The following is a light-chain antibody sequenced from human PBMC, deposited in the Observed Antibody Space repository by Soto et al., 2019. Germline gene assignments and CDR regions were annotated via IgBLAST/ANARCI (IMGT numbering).Light chain of an antibody. CDR2: AAF. CDR3: LQQNSYPPT. V-gene: IGKV1-17*01. J-gene: IGKJ1*01. Sequence: DIQMTQSPSSLSASVGDRVTITCRASQGIRNDLGWYQKKLRKALKLLIYAAFILQSGFSSRISGNGSEKEFTLTISSLQAEDFASYYCLQQNSYPPTLGQGTKVEIK. CDR1: QGIRND.